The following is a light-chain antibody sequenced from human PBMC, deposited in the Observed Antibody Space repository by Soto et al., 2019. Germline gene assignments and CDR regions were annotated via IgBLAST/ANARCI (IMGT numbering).Light chain of an antibody. CDR2: SAT. CDR3: LQANNYPWT. Sequence: IQVTQSPSSLSASVGDRVTITGRTSEDVRHDLAWFQQRPGKAPNLLIYSATRLQSGVPSRFSGSGSGTDFTLIISSLQPEDFATYYCLQANNYPWTFGLGTKVDIK. V-gene: IGKV1-6*01. CDR1: EDVRHD. J-gene: IGKJ1*01.